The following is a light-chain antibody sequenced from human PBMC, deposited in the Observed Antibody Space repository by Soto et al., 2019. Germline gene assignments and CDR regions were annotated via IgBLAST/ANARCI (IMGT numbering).Light chain of an antibody. CDR2: DAA. CDR1: QSISSW. Sequence: DIQITQSQYPLTASVVVIFTVTCLASQSISSWLAWYQQKPGKAPKLLIYDAASLESGVPSRFSGSGSGTEFTLTIISLQPDDFATYYCQQYNSYSLTFGGGTKVDIK. J-gene: IGKJ4*01. CDR3: QQYNSYSLT. V-gene: IGKV1-5*01.